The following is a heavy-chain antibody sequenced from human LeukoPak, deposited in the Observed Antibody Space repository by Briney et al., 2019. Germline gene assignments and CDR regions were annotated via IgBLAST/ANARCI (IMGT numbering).Heavy chain of an antibody. D-gene: IGHD5-24*01. CDR2: ISGSGSST. Sequence: GGSLRLSCAASRFTLSTYWMSWVRQAPGKGLEWVSGISGSGSSTYYADSVKGRFTISRDNSKNTLYLQMNSLRAEDTAVYYCAKDIRNDYNPFYFDSWGQGTLVTVSS. CDR3: AKDIRNDYNPFYFDS. V-gene: IGHV3-23*01. J-gene: IGHJ4*02. CDR1: RFTLSTYW.